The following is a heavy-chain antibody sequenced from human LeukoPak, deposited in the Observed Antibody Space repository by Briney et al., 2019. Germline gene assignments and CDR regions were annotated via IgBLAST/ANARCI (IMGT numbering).Heavy chain of an antibody. CDR3: ARDRDIAVAGIDY. CDR1: GYTFTGYY. CDR2: INPNSGGT. D-gene: IGHD6-19*01. J-gene: IGHJ4*02. V-gene: IGHV1-2*02. Sequence: ASVKVSCKASGYTFTGYYMHCVRQAPGPAFEWMGWINPNSGGTNYAQKFQGRVTMTRDTSISTAYMELSRLRSDDTAVYYCARDRDIAVAGIDYWGQGTLVTVSS.